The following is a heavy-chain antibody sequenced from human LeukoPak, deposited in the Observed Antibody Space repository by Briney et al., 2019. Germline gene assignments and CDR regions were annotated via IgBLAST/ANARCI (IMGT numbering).Heavy chain of an antibody. Sequence: GGALRLSCAASVFTFSNYALSGVRQAPGKGLEGVSAIAGRDLSTFYADSVRGRFTISRDNSKNTLYLQMNSLRDEDTAVYFCAKGYASGTYYLDHWGQGTLVTVSS. J-gene: IGHJ4*02. CDR3: AKGYASGTYYLDH. D-gene: IGHD3-10*01. V-gene: IGHV3-23*01. CDR1: VFTFSNYA. CDR2: IAGRDLST.